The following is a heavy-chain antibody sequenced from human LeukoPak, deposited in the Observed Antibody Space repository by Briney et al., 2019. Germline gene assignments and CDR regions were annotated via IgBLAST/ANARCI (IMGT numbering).Heavy chain of an antibody. Sequence: ASVTVSCKASGYTFTVYYMHWVRQAPGQGRGWMGWINPNSGGTNYAQKFQGRVTMTRDTSISTAYMELSRLRSDDTAVYYCARGLGYCSGGSCYNWFDPWGQGTLVTVSS. V-gene: IGHV1-2*02. CDR1: GYTFTVYY. D-gene: IGHD2-15*01. J-gene: IGHJ5*02. CDR3: ARGLGYCSGGSCYNWFDP. CDR2: INPNSGGT.